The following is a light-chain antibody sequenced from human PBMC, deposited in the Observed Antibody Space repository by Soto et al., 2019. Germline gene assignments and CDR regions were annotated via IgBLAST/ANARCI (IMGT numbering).Light chain of an antibody. CDR2: GNS. V-gene: IGLV1-40*01. CDR3: QSYGSSLSGGV. Sequence: QSVLTQPPSVSGAPGQRVTISCTGSSSNIGAGYDVHWYQQLPGTAPKLLIYGNSNRPSGVPDRFSGSKSGTSASLAITGLQAEDEAGYYCQSYGSSLSGGVFGGGTKLTVL. CDR1: SSNIGAGYD. J-gene: IGLJ3*02.